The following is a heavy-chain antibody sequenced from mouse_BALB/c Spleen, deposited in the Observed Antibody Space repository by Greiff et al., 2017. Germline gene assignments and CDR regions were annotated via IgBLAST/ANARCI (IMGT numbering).Heavy chain of an antibody. CDR3: ARYGHYYGSSYGYFDV. Sequence: EVQLQQSGPSLVKPSQTLSLTCSVTGDSITSGYWNWIRKFPGNKLEYMGYMSYSGSTYYNPSLKSRISITRDTSKNQYYLQLNSVTTEDTATYYCARYGHYYGSSYGYFDVWGAGTTVTVSS. J-gene: IGHJ1*01. D-gene: IGHD1-1*01. CDR2: MSYSGST. V-gene: IGHV3-8*02. CDR1: GDSITSGY.